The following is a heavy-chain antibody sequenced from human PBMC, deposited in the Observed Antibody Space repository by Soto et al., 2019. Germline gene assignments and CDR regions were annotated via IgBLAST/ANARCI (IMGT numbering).Heavy chain of an antibody. CDR3: AKKEMLARGDPFYSDD. V-gene: IGHV3-23*01. CDR1: GFTFSSYV. D-gene: IGHD2-21*01. Sequence: EVQLLESGGGLVQPGGSLRLSSAASGFTFSSYVMTWVRQLPGKGLEWGSAIDGSGGDTYYADSVKGRFTISSDNSMKSLYLQRSSLRAEDTAVYYCAKKEMLARGDPFYSDDWGPGTLVSVSS. CDR2: IDGSGGDT. J-gene: IGHJ4*02.